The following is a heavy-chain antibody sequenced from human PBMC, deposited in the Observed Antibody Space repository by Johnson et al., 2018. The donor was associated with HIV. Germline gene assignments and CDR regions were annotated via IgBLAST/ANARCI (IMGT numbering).Heavy chain of an antibody. CDR1: AFTFSSYW. D-gene: IGHD7-27*01. V-gene: IGHV3-74*02. CDR2: INSDGSTT. Sequence: VQLVESGGGLPQSGGSLKLSPAASAFTFSSYWMPWVRQAPGKGLVWISRINSDGSTTSYADSVKGRFTISRDNAKNTLYLPMNRLRAEDTAVYYCALSGALGSFDIWGQGTMVTVSA. J-gene: IGHJ3*02. CDR3: ALSGALGSFDI.